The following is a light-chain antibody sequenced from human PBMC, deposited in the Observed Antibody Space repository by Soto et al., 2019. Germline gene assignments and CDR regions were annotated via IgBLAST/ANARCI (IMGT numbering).Light chain of an antibody. CDR1: NIGSKS. Sequence: YELTQPPSVSVAPGKTATITCGGNNIGSKSVHWFQQKPGQAPVLVIYYDSDRPSGIPERFSGSNSGNTATLTISRVEAGDEADYYCQVWDSTSDHPVIFGGGTKLTVL. CDR3: QVWDSTSDHPVI. V-gene: IGLV3-21*04. J-gene: IGLJ2*01. CDR2: YDS.